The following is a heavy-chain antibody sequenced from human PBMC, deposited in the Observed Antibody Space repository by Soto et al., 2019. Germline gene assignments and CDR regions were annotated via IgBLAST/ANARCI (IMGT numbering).Heavy chain of an antibody. Sequence: SETLSLTCTVSGGSFSPYKWSWIRQSPGKGLEYIGYMYSSGSTDYNPSLKSRVTMSMDTSKNQYSLKLSSATAADTAVYYCAREWSAFDYWGKGTLVTVSS. CDR2: MYSSGST. D-gene: IGHD2-15*01. CDR1: GGSFSPYK. V-gene: IGHV4-59*01. J-gene: IGHJ4*02. CDR3: AREWSAFDY.